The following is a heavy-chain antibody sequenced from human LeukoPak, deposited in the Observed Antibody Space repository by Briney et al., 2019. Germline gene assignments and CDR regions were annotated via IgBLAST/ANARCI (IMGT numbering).Heavy chain of an antibody. CDR2: ISYDGSNK. CDR1: GFTFSSYA. V-gene: IGHV3-30-3*01. D-gene: IGHD6-19*01. CDR3: ARDRPTSSGWYWFDP. J-gene: IGHJ5*02. Sequence: LPGGSLRLSCAASGFTFSSYAMHWVRQAPGKGLEWVAVISYDGSNKYYADSVKGRFTISRDNSKNTLYLQMNSLRAEDTAVYYCARDRPTSSGWYWFDPWGQGTLVTVSS.